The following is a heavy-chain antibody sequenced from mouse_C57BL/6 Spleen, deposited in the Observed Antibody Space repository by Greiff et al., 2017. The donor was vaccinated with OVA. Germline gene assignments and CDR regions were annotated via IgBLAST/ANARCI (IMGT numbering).Heavy chain of an antibody. J-gene: IGHJ2*01. CDR2: IDPENGDT. V-gene: IGHV14-4*01. Sequence: VQLQQSGAELVRPGASVKLSCTASGFNIKDDYMHWVKQRPEQGLEWIGWIDPENGDTEYASKFQGKATITADTSSNTAYLQLSSLTSEDTAVYYCTSMVTTSYFDYWGQGTTLTVSS. CDR1: GFNIKDDY. D-gene: IGHD2-2*01. CDR3: TSMVTTSYFDY.